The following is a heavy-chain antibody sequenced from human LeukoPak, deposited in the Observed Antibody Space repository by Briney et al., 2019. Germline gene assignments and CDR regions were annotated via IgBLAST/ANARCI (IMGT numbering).Heavy chain of an antibody. CDR1: GFTFDDYA. V-gene: IGHV3-9*01. J-gene: IGHJ5*02. CDR2: ISWNSGSI. CDR3: AKGQQLVWSNWFDP. Sequence: GRSLRLSCAASGFTFDDYAMHWVRQAPGKGLEWVSGISWNSGSIGYADSVKGRFTISRDNAKNSLYLRMNSLRAEDTALYYCAKGQQLVWSNWFDPWGQGTLVTVSS. D-gene: IGHD6-13*01.